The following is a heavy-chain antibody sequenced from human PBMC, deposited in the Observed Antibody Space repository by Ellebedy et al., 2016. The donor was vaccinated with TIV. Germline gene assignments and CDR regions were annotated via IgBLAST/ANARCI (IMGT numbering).Heavy chain of an antibody. Sequence: MPGGSLRLSCTVSGGSISSGAFYRTWIRQPPGKGLEWIGEINHSGSTNYNPSLKSRVTISVDTSKNQFSLKLSSVTAADTAVYYCARGPDDYVWGSYRGTLDYWGQGTLVTVSS. CDR3: ARGPDDYVWGSYRGTLDY. V-gene: IGHV4-39*07. J-gene: IGHJ4*02. CDR1: GGSISSGAFY. D-gene: IGHD3-16*02. CDR2: INHSGST.